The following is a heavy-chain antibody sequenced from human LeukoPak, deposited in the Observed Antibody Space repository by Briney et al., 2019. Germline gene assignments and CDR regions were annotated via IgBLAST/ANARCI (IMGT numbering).Heavy chain of an antibody. Sequence: ASVKVSCKASGYTFTSYGISWVRQAPGQGLEWMGWISAYNGNTNYAQKLQGRVTMATDTSTSTAYMELRSLRSDDTAVYYCARGLSDSSSWYEGYNWFDPWGQGTLVTVSS. CDR1: GYTFTSYG. J-gene: IGHJ5*02. CDR2: ISAYNGNT. V-gene: IGHV1-18*01. CDR3: ARGLSDSSSWYEGYNWFDP. D-gene: IGHD6-13*01.